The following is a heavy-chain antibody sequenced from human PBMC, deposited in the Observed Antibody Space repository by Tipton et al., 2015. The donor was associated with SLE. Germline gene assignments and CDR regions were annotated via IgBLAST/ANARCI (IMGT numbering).Heavy chain of an antibody. CDR1: GGSISSYY. Sequence: TLSLTCTVSGGSISSYYWSWIRQPPGKGLEWIGYIYTSGSTNYNPSLKSRVTLSVDTSKNQFSLKLSSVTAADTAVYYCARALDDYIAFDIWGQGTMVTVSS. V-gene: IGHV4-4*08. J-gene: IGHJ3*02. CDR3: ARALDDYIAFDI. CDR2: IYTSGST. D-gene: IGHD4-11*01.